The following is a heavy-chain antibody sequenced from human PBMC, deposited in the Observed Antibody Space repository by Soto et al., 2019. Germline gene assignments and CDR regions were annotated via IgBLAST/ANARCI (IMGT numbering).Heavy chain of an antibody. J-gene: IGHJ5*02. V-gene: IGHV4-61*01. Sequence: SETLSLTCRVSGDSVSSDRYFWTWIRQPPGKGLEWLAYISSTGDTNYNPSLKSRVTISVYTCINQFSLTLTSVPAADTAVYFCARIVVGATVDLWGQGSLVT. CDR3: ARIVVGATVDL. CDR1: GDSVSSDRYF. D-gene: IGHD1-26*01. CDR2: ISSTGDT.